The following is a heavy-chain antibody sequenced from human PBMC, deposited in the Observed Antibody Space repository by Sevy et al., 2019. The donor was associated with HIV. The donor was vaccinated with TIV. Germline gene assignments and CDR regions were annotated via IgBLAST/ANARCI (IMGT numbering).Heavy chain of an antibody. Sequence: GVSLRLSCAASGFTFSSYAMTWVRQAPGKGLEWVSSISGSGGNTYYADSVKGRFTISRDSSKNTVSLQMNSLRAEDTAVYYCAKDGLWLSVAYWGQGTLATVSS. CDR2: ISGSGGNT. CDR1: GFTFSSYA. V-gene: IGHV3-23*01. J-gene: IGHJ4*02. CDR3: AKDGLWLSVAY. D-gene: IGHD5-18*01.